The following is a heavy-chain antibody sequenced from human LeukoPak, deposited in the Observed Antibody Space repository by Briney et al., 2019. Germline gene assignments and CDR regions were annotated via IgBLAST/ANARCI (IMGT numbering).Heavy chain of an antibody. CDR1: GFTFSSYG. Sequence: GGSLRLSCAASGFTFSSYGMHWVGQAPGKGLEWVAVISYDGSNKYYADSVKGRFTISRDNSKNTLYLQMNSLRAEDTAVYYCAKESPLYSSGWYFDYWGQGTLVTVSS. V-gene: IGHV3-30*18. CDR3: AKESPLYSSGWYFDY. CDR2: ISYDGSNK. D-gene: IGHD6-19*01. J-gene: IGHJ4*02.